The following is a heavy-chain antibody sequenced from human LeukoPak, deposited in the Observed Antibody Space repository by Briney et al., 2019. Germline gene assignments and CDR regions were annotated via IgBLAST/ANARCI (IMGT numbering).Heavy chain of an antibody. CDR1: GFTFSSYS. Sequence: GGSLRLSCAASGFTFSSYSMNWVRQAPGKGLEWVSSISSSSSYIYYADSVKGRFTISRGNAKNSLYLQMNSLRAEDTAVYYCARANHYYDSSGEIYWGQGTLVTVSS. J-gene: IGHJ4*02. V-gene: IGHV3-21*01. D-gene: IGHD3-22*01. CDR3: ARANHYYDSSGEIY. CDR2: ISSSSSYI.